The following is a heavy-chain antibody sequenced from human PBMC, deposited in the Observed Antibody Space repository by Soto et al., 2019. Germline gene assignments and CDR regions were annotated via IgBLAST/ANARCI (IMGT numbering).Heavy chain of an antibody. D-gene: IGHD2-2*01. V-gene: IGHV3-23*01. CDR2: ISGSGGST. CDR1: GFTFSSYA. CDR3: AKEDEDIVVVPAACVDY. Sequence: GGSLRLSCAASGFTFSSYAMSWVRQAPGKGLEWVSAISGSGGSTYYADSVKGRFTISRDNSKNTLYLQMNSLRAEDTAVYYCAKEDEDIVVVPAACVDYWGQGTLVTVSS. J-gene: IGHJ4*02.